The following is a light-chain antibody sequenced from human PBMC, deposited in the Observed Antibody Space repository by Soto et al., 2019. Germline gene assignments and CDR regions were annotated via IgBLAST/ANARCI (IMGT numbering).Light chain of an antibody. CDR3: SSYTDRGKLV. V-gene: IGLV2-8*01. Sequence: QSVLTQSPSASGSPGQSVTISCTGTSSDIGGYNSVSWYQQHPGKAPKVMIYDVSKRPSGVPDRFSGSKSCNTASLTVSALQDEAEADYYCSSYTDRGKLVFGTGTKLTVL. CDR2: DVS. CDR1: SSDIGGYNS. J-gene: IGLJ1*01.